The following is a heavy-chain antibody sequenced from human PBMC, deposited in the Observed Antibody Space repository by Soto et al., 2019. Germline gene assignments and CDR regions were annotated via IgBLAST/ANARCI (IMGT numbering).Heavy chain of an antibody. D-gene: IGHD4-17*01. V-gene: IGHV3-33*01. Sequence: QVQLVESGGGVVQPGRSLRLSCAASGFTFSSYGMHWARQGPGKGLEWVAVIWYDGSNKVYADSVKGRFTISKDNSKNTLYLQMNRLRAEDTAVYYCARDLSGDYGALDTWGQGTMVTVSS. CDR1: GFTFSSYG. CDR3: ARDLSGDYGALDT. CDR2: IWYDGSNK. J-gene: IGHJ3*02.